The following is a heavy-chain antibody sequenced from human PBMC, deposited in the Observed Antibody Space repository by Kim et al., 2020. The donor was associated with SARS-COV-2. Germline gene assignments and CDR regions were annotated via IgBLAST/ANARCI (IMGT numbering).Heavy chain of an antibody. J-gene: IGHJ4*02. D-gene: IGHD3-16*02. CDR2: INAGNGNT. CDR1: GYTFTSYA. CDR3: ARDLYDYIWGSYLPGTVGY. V-gene: IGHV1-3*01. Sequence: ASVKVSCKASGYTFTSYAMHWVRQAPGQRLEWMGWINAGNGNTKYSQKFQGRVTITRDTSASTAYMELSSLRSEDTAVYYCARDLYDYIWGSYLPGTVGYWGQGTLVTVSS.